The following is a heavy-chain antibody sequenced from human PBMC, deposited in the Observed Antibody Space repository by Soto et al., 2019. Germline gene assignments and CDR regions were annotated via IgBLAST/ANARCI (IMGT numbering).Heavy chain of an antibody. CDR3: AREARTLEWYLDL. Sequence: SETLSLTCAVSGYSINNDYYWGFIRQPPGRGLEYIGSIYRSGSTYYSPSLKSRVTISLDTSKNQFSLHLNSVTAADTAVYYCAREARTLEWYLDLWGRGTLVTVSS. CDR1: GYSINNDYY. J-gene: IGHJ2*01. V-gene: IGHV4-38-2*01. CDR2: IYRSGST. D-gene: IGHD6-6*01.